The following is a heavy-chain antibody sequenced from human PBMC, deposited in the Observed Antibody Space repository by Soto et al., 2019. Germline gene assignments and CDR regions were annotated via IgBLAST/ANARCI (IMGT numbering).Heavy chain of an antibody. D-gene: IGHD6-13*01. CDR3: AKASGRSWYNWFDP. CDR2: IVPLFGTT. CDR1: GGNFTSYA. J-gene: IGHJ5*02. Sequence: VQLVQSGAEVKKPGSSVKVSCKASGGNFTSYAISWVLQAPGQGLEFMGGIVPLFGTTNYAHKFRGRVTVTADESTSTVYMEMSSLRSEDTAVYYCAKASGRSWYNWFDPWGQGTLVTVST. V-gene: IGHV1-69*01.